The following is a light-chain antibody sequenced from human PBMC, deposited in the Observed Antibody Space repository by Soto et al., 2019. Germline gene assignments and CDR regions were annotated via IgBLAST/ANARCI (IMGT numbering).Light chain of an antibody. CDR1: QSISNY. CDR2: DAS. V-gene: IGKV3-11*01. Sequence: EIVLTQSPAILSLSPGERATLSCRASQSISNYLAWYQQKPGQAPRLLIYDASRRATAIPDRFSGSGSGTDFTLTISSLEPEDFAVYYCHQRIKWPPFTFGPGTTIDIK. CDR3: HQRIKWPPFT. J-gene: IGKJ3*01.